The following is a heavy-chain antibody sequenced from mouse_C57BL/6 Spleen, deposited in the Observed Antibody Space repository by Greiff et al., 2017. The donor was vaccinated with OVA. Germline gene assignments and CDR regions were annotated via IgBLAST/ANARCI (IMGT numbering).Heavy chain of an antibody. V-gene: IGHV1-69*01. CDR3: ASLRGSSYWYFDV. D-gene: IGHD1-1*01. Sequence: VQLQQPGAELVMPGASVKLSCTASGYTFTSYWMHWVQPRPGQGLEWIGAIDPSVSYTNYNQTFKGKSILTVDKSSSTAYMQLSSLTSEDSAVYYCASLRGSSYWYFDVWGTGTTVTVSS. CDR1: GYTFTSYW. CDR2: IDPSVSYT. J-gene: IGHJ1*03.